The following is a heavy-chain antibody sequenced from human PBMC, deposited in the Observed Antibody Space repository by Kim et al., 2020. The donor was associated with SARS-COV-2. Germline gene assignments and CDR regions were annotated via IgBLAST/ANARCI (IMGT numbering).Heavy chain of an antibody. CDR1: GGSISSGGYY. CDR2: IYYSGST. Sequence: SETLSLTCTVSGGSISSGGYYWSWIRQHPGKGLEWIGYIYYSGSTYYNPSLKSRVTISVDTSKNQFSLKLSSVTAADTAVYYCASPGEWFGELHDAFYIWGQGTMVTVSS. J-gene: IGHJ3*02. D-gene: IGHD3-10*01. CDR3: ASPGEWFGELHDAFYI. V-gene: IGHV4-31*03.